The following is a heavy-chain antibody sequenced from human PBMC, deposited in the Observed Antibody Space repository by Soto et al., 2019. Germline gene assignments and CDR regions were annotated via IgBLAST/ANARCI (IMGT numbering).Heavy chain of an antibody. CDR3: AKVGTTGTYAYYYYYMDV. J-gene: IGHJ6*03. CDR2: ISGSGGYT. Sequence: EVQLLESGGGLVQPGGSLRLSCAASGFTFSSYAMSWVRQAPGKGLEWVSAISGSGGYTYYADSVKGRFTISRDNSKNTLYLQMNSLRAEDTAVCYCAKVGTTGTYAYYYYYMDVWGKGTTVTVSS. V-gene: IGHV3-23*01. D-gene: IGHD1-1*01. CDR1: GFTFSSYA.